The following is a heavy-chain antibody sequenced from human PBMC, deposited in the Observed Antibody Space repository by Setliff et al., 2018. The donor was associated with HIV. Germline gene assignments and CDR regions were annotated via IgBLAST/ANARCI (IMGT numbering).Heavy chain of an antibody. Sequence: GGSLRLSCAASGFTFSTYEMTWVRQAPGKGLECISYITRSSSRILYSDSVKGRFTVSRDNAKNSLFLQMNSLRAVDTAVYYCARVTSGTTAGDYWGQGTLVTVSS. D-gene: IGHD1-1*01. CDR3: ARVTSGTTAGDY. V-gene: IGHV3-48*03. J-gene: IGHJ4*02. CDR2: ITRSSSRI. CDR1: GFTFSTYE.